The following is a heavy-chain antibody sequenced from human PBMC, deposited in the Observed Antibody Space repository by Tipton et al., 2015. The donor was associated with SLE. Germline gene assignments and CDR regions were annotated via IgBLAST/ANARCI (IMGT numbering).Heavy chain of an antibody. V-gene: IGHV4-39*01. CDR3: AKHYYDSSGLFDS. CDR1: GGSIGSSSYY. D-gene: IGHD3-22*01. Sequence: TLSLTCTVSGGSIGSSSYYWGWIRQPPGKGLEWIGSIYYSGSTYYNPPLKSRVTISVDTSKNQFSLKLNSVTAADTAVYYCAKHYYDSSGLFDSWGQGTLFTVSS. J-gene: IGHJ4*02. CDR2: IYYSGST.